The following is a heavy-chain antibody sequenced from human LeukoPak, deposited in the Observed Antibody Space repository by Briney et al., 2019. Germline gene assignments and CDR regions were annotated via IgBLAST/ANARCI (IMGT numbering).Heavy chain of an antibody. Sequence: PGGSLRLSCAASGFTFNSYWMSWLRQAPGKGLEWVASIKQDGSDKYYVDSVKGRFTISRDNSKNTLYLRMNSLRAEDTAVYYCAKDDGQQWLVTVAFDIWGQGTMVTVSS. J-gene: IGHJ3*02. D-gene: IGHD6-19*01. CDR3: AKDDGQQWLVTVAFDI. V-gene: IGHV3-7*03. CDR2: IKQDGSDK. CDR1: GFTFNSYW.